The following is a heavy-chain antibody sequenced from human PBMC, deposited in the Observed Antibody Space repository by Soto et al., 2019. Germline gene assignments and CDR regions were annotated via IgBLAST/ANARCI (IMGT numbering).Heavy chain of an antibody. J-gene: IGHJ4*02. CDR1: ADTFTSYY. D-gene: IGHD6-13*01. CDR3: ARDFGSIAAAGTLDY. V-gene: IGHV1-46*01. Sequence: ASVKVSCKAPADTFTSYYIHWVRQAPGHGLEWMGIINPNGGSTRFAQTFQGRITMTTDTSTSTVYMELRSLRSDDTAVYYCARDFGSIAAAGTLDYWGQGTLVTVSS. CDR2: INPNGGST.